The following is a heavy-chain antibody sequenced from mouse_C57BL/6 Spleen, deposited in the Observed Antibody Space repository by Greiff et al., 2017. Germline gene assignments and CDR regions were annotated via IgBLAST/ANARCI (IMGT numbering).Heavy chain of an antibody. Sequence: VQLQQSGPELVKPGASVKISCKASGYSFTGYYMNWVKQSPEQSLEWIGEINPSTGGTTYNQKFKAKATLTVDKSSSTAYMQLKSLTSEDSAVYYCARWETGTDWYFDVWGTGTTVTVSS. V-gene: IGHV1-42*01. D-gene: IGHD4-1*01. J-gene: IGHJ1*03. CDR1: GYSFTGYY. CDR2: INPSTGGT. CDR3: ARWETGTDWYFDV.